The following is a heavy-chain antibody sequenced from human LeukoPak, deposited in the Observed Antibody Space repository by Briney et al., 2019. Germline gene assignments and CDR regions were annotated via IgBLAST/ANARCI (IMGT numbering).Heavy chain of an antibody. D-gene: IGHD6-19*01. V-gene: IGHV3-30*03. J-gene: IGHJ5*02. CDR1: GFSLSYYG. CDR2: ISYDGSNK. Sequence: GGSLRLSCAASGFSLSYYGIHWVRQAPGKGLEWVAVISYDGSNKYYADSVKGRFTISRDNAKNSLYLQMNSLRAEDTAVYYCARDPLGISSGWYCGTRNWFDPWGQGTLVTVSS. CDR3: ARDPLGISSGWYCGTRNWFDP.